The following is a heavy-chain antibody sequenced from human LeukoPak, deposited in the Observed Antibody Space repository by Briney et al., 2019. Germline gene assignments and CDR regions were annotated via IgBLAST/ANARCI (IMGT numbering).Heavy chain of an antibody. CDR3: ARSPVAGLDY. Sequence: SETLSLTCAVYGGSFSGYYWSWLRQPPGKGLEWIGEINHSGSTNYHPSLKSRVTISVDTSKNQCSLKLSSVTAAGTAVYYCARSPVAGLDYWGQGTLVTVSS. J-gene: IGHJ4*02. V-gene: IGHV4-34*01. D-gene: IGHD6-19*01. CDR1: GGSFSGYY. CDR2: INHSGST.